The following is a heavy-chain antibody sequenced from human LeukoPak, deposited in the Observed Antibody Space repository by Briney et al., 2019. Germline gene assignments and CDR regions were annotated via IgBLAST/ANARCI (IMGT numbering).Heavy chain of an antibody. CDR2: INHSGST. D-gene: IGHD2-15*01. V-gene: IGHV4-34*01. Sequence: PSETLSLTCAVYGGSFSGYYWSWIRQPPGKGLEWIGEINHSGSTNYNPSLKSRVTISVDTSKNQFPLKLSSVTAADTAVYYCARTKLQYYYYMDVWGKGTTVTVSS. J-gene: IGHJ6*03. CDR3: ARTKLQYYYYMDV. CDR1: GGSFSGYY.